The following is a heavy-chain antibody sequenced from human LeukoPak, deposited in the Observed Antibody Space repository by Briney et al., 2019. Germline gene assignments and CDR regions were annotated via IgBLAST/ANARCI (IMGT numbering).Heavy chain of an antibody. CDR2: IYHSGST. CDR3: ARLMMSNIGYLDV. D-gene: IGHD2/OR15-2a*01. Sequence: SETLSLTCTVSGYSISSGYYWGWIRQPPGKGLEWIGSIYHSGSTYYNPSLKSRLTISVDTSKNHFSLRLTSVTAADTAIYYCARLMMSNIGYLDVWGKGTTVTVSS. CDR1: GYSISSGYY. V-gene: IGHV4-38-2*02. J-gene: IGHJ6*03.